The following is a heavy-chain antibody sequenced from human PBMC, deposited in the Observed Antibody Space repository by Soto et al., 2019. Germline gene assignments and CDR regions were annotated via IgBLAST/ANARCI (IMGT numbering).Heavy chain of an antibody. CDR3: AKGEEYYYYYGMDV. CDR1: GFTFSSYA. V-gene: IGHV3-23*01. Sequence: EVQLLESGGGLVQPGGSLRLSCAASGFTFSSYAMSWVRQAPGKGLEWVSAISGSGGSTYYADSVKGRFTISRDNSKNTLDLQMNKLRAGETAGYYCAKGEEYYYYYGMDVWGQGTTVTVSS. CDR2: ISGSGGST. J-gene: IGHJ6*02.